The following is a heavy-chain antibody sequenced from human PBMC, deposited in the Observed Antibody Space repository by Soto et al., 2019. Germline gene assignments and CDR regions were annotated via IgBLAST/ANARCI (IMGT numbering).Heavy chain of an antibody. D-gene: IGHD2-2*01. CDR2: IIPISETT. Sequence: QVQLVQSGAEVKKPGSSVKVSCKASGGTFSSYAISWVLQAPGQGLEWMGGIIPISETTNYAQKFQGRVTITADESKSTDYMELSSLRSEDTAVYYCARSQGSSTSLEIYYDYYSGMDVWGQGTTVTVSS. V-gene: IGHV1-69*01. CDR1: GGTFSSYA. CDR3: ARSQGSSTSLEIYYDYYSGMDV. J-gene: IGHJ6*02.